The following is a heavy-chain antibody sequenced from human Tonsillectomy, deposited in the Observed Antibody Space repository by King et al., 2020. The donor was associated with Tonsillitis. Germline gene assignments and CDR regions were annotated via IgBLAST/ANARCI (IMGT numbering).Heavy chain of an antibody. D-gene: IGHD5-24*01. CDR1: GYGFTDYY. CDR2: INPLSGGR. J-gene: IGHJ2*01. Sequence: VQLVESGAEVKKPGASVKVSCKASGYGFTDYYMHWVRQAPGHGLEWMVWINPLSGGRNYAQKFQGRVTMTRDTSIDTAYMELNSLKSDDTAIYYCARGERQWYFDVWGRGTLVTVSS. V-gene: IGHV1-2*02. CDR3: ARGERQWYFDV.